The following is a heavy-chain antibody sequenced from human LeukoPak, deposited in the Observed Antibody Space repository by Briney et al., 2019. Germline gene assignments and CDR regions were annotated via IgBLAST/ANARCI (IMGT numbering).Heavy chain of an antibody. CDR2: ISGYNGNT. J-gene: IGHJ4*02. V-gene: IGHV1-18*01. D-gene: IGHD2-2*01. Sequence: ASVKVSCKASGYTFTTYGISWVRQAPGQGLEWMGWISGYNGNTNYEQKFQGRVTVTSDTSTSTAYMVLWTTRYHVTAVYFSARGFSSSCSYFHYWGQRTLVTVSS. CDR3: ARGFSSSCSYFHY. CDR1: GYTFTTYG.